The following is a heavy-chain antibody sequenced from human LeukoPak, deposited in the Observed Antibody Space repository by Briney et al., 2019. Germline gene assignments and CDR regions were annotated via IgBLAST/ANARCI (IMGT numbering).Heavy chain of an antibody. J-gene: IGHJ3*02. CDR2: IIPILGIA. D-gene: IGHD3-22*01. CDR3: ARDPPMIVVTRGAFDI. CDR1: GGTFSSYA. Sequence: GASVKVSCKASGGTFSSYAISWVRQAPGQGLEWMGRIIPILGIANYAQKFQGRVTITADKSTSTAYMELSSLRSEDTAVYYCARDPPMIVVTRGAFDIWGQGTMVTVSS. V-gene: IGHV1-69*04.